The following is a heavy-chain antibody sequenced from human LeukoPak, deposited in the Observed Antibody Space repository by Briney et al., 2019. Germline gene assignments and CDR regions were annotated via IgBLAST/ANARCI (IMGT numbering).Heavy chain of an antibody. CDR1: GFTFSTYG. Sequence: PGRSLRLSCAASGFTFSTYGMHWVRQAPGKGLAWVAVIWDYGTNKYYADSVKGRLTISRDNSRNPLYLQMNSLRAEDPAVYYCARAEVTGAIKSGAFDIWGQGTMVTVSS. CDR3: ARAEVTGAIKSGAFDI. V-gene: IGHV3-33*01. J-gene: IGHJ3*02. CDR2: IWDYGTNK. D-gene: IGHD2-2*01.